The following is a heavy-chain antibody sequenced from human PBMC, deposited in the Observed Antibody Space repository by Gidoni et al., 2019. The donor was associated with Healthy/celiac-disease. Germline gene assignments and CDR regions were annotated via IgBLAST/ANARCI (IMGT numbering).Heavy chain of an antibody. D-gene: IGHD3-10*01. CDR2: INSKTDGGIP. J-gene: IGHJ6*02. Sequence: EVQLVESGGGLVKPGGSLRLSWSASGFTFSTAWMGGVRQAPGKGLEWVGRINSKTDGGIPDYAAPVKGRFTISRDDSKNTLYLQMTSLKTEDTAVYYCTTAGTMVRGVINYYYYGMDVWGQGTTVTVSS. V-gene: IGHV3-15*01. CDR1: GFTFSTAW. CDR3: TTAGTMVRGVINYYYYGMDV.